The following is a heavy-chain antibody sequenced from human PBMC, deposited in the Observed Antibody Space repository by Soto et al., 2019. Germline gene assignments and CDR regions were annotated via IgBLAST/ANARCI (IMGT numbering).Heavy chain of an antibody. J-gene: IGHJ4*02. CDR2: INPNIGIT. CDR3: AKGSAPIGRTYDFWSGYPAEYFDY. CDR1: GYTFTGYY. D-gene: IGHD3-3*01. V-gene: IGHV1-2*02. Sequence: ASVKVSCKASGYTFTGYYMHCVRQAPGQGLEWMGWINPNIGITNYAQKFQGRVTMTTDKSTSTAYMELSSLRSEDTAVYYCAKGSAPIGRTYDFWSGYPAEYFDYWGQGTLVTVSS.